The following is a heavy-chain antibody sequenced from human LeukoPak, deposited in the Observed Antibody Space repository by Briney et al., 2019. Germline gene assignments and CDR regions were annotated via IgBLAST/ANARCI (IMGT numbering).Heavy chain of an antibody. J-gene: IGHJ5*02. Sequence: SETLSLTCAVYGGSFSGYYWSWIRQPPGKGLEWIGEINHSGSTNYNPSLKSRVTISVDTSKNQFSLKLSSVTAADTAVYYCARGGGSSWRGWFDPWGQGTLVTVSS. V-gene: IGHV4-34*01. D-gene: IGHD6-13*01. CDR2: INHSGST. CDR3: ARGGGSSWRGWFDP. CDR1: GGSFSGYY.